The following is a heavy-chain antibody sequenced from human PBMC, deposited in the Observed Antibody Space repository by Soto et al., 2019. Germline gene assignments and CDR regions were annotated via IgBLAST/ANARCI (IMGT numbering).Heavy chain of an antibody. CDR3: ARTTYYYGSGSFGMDV. CDR1: GGSISSYY. Sequence: WETLSLTCTGSGGSISSYYWSWIRQPPGKGLEWIGYIYYSGSTNYNPSLKSRVTISVDTSKNQFSLKLSSVTAADTAVYYCARTTYYYGSGSFGMDVWGQRTTGTVSS. D-gene: IGHD3-10*01. J-gene: IGHJ6*02. V-gene: IGHV4-59*01. CDR2: IYYSGST.